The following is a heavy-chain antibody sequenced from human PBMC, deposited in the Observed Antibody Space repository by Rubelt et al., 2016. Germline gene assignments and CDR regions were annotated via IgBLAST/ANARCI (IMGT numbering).Heavy chain of an antibody. CDR3: ASRFGDSSYFDN. J-gene: IGHJ4*02. V-gene: IGHV4-39*01. CDR2: LYYSGST. Sequence: QVQLQQWGAGLVKPSETLSLTCTVSGGSISSSSYYWGWIRQPPGKGLEWIASLYYSGSTYHNPSLKGRVTLPVDTSKTQFSLKLSSVTAADTAVYYCASRFGDSSYFDNGGQGTLVTVSS. CDR1: GGSISSSSYY. D-gene: IGHD4-17*01.